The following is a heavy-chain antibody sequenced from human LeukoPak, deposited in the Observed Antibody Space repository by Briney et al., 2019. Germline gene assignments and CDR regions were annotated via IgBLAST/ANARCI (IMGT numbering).Heavy chain of an antibody. J-gene: IGHJ4*02. D-gene: IGHD5-12*01. CDR3: ARFTLEMATISSSYYFDY. CDR1: GGSISSGGYY. CDR2: IYYSGST. V-gene: IGHV4-31*03. Sequence: PSQTLSLTCTVSGGSISSGGYYWSWIRQHPGKGLEWIGYIYYSGSTYYNPSLKSRVTISVDTSKNQFSLKLSSVTAADTAVYYCARFTLEMATISSSYYFDYWGQGTLVTVSS.